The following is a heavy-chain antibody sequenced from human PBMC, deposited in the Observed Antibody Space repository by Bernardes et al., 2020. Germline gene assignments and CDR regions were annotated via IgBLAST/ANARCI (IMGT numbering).Heavy chain of an antibody. V-gene: IGHV3-74*01. J-gene: IGHJ4*02. D-gene: IGHD4-17*01. CDR2: IKSAGSST. Sequence: GRSLRLSCASSGFTFSSYWMHWVRQAPGKGLVWVSRIKSAGSSTRYADYVKGRFTISRDNAKNTLYLQMNSLRAEDTAVYYCARDLGPEYGLGVDCWGQGTLVTV. CDR3: ARDLGPEYGLGVDC. CDR1: GFTFSSYW.